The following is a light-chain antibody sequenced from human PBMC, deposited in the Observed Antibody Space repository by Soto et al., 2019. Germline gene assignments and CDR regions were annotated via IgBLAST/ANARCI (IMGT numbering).Light chain of an antibody. CDR3: QQRSNWGIT. CDR1: QSVNTF. V-gene: IGKV3-11*01. J-gene: IGKJ5*01. CDR2: DAS. Sequence: LVLTQSPAILSLAPGERAILSCRASQSVNTFLAWYPPKPGQAPRLLIYDASNRATGIPPRFSGSGSGTEFTLTISSLEPQDFVFYYCQQRSNWGITFGHGTRLEI.